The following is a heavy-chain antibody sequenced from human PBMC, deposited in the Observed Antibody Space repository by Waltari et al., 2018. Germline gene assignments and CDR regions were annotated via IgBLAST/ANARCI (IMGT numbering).Heavy chain of an antibody. J-gene: IGHJ1*01. CDR3: ARGQYCTGGVCYVEYFQH. D-gene: IGHD2-8*02. CDR1: GGSFSGYY. V-gene: IGHV4-34*01. CDR2: INHSGST. Sequence: QVQLQQWGAGLLKPSETLSLTCAVYGGSFSGYYWSWIRQPPGKGLEWIGEINHSGSTNYNPSLKSRVTISVDTSKNQFSLKLSSVTAADTAVYYCARGQYCTGGVCYVEYFQHWGQGTLVTVSS.